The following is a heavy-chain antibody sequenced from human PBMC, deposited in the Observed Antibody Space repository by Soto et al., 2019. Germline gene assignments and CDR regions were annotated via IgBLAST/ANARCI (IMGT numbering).Heavy chain of an antibody. CDR1: GYSFNTYW. CDR3: ARSSVMSMLPDSFDV. V-gene: IGHV5-51*01. CDR2: IYPGESDT. D-gene: IGHD2-21*01. J-gene: IGHJ3*01. Sequence: GESLKISCKGSGYSFNTYWLAWVRQLPGKGLEWMGLIYPGESDTRYSPSFQGQVTLSVDRSISTAYLHWSSLKASDTAIYYCARSSVMSMLPDSFDVWGQGTMVTVSS.